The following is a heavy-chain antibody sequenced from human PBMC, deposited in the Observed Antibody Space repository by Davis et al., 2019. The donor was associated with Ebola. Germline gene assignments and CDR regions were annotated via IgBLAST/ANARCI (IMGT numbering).Heavy chain of an antibody. V-gene: IGHV3-48*03. J-gene: IGHJ4*02. CDR3: ARRADY. CDR1: GFTFYRYE. Sequence: GESLKISCAASGFTFYRYEMNWVRQAPGKGLEWVSYISGSATSTFYADSVKGRFTISRDNAKNSLYLQMNSLRAEDTAVYYCARRADYWGQGTLVTVSS. CDR2: ISGSATST.